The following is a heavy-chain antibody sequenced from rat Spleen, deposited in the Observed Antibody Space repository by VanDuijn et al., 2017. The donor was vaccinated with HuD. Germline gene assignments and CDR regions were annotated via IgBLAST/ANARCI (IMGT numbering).Heavy chain of an antibody. CDR1: GFSFSDHY. V-gene: IGHV5-7*01. D-gene: IGHD4-3*01. J-gene: IGHJ4*01. Sequence: EVQLVESGGGLVQPGRSLKLSCAASGFSFSDHYMAWVRQVPKKGLEWVGTISYDATAPYYRDSVKGRFTISSDNEKSTLYLQINSLRSGDTATYYCTTLRGTWIMDAWGQGASVTVSS. CDR3: TTLRGTWIMDA. CDR2: ISYDATAP.